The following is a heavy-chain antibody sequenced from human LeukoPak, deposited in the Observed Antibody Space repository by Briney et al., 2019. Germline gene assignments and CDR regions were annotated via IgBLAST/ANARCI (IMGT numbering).Heavy chain of an antibody. D-gene: IGHD6-19*01. CDR2: INHSRRT. J-gene: IGHJ5*02. V-gene: IGHV4-34*01. CDR3: ASRGIAVAGREAYNWFDP. Sequence: NPSETLSLTCAVYGGSFSGYYWSWIRQPPGKGLEWSGEINHSRRTNYNPALKSRVTISVDTSKNQFSLKLSSVTAADTAVYYCASRGIAVAGREAYNWFDPWGQGTLVTVSS. CDR1: GGSFSGYY.